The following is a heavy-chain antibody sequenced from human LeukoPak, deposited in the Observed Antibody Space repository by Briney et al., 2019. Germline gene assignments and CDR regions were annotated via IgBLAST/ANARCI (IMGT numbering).Heavy chain of an antibody. J-gene: IGHJ4*02. Sequence: TSSEILSLTCAVYGGSFSGYYWTWIRQSPGKGLEWIGEINHSGSTNYNPSLKSRVTISVDTSKNQFSLKLTSVTAADTAVYYCARGLLDSYWGQGTLVTVSS. CDR3: ARGLLDSY. CDR1: GGSFSGYY. V-gene: IGHV4-34*01. CDR2: INHSGST. D-gene: IGHD3-16*01.